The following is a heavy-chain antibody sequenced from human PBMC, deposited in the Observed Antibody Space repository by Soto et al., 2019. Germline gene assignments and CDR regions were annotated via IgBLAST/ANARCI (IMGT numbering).Heavy chain of an antibody. Sequence: QITLRESGPTLVKSTQTLTLTCSVSGSALSTSGVGVGWIRQPPGKALEWLALIYWDDDERYSPSLKNRLTITKDTSKNQVVLTLTNMEPVDTAAYYCARRRDGYNDFDYWGQGTLVTASS. D-gene: IGHD5-12*01. V-gene: IGHV2-5*02. J-gene: IGHJ4*02. CDR2: IYWDDDE. CDR1: GSALSTSGVG. CDR3: ARRRDGYNDFDY.